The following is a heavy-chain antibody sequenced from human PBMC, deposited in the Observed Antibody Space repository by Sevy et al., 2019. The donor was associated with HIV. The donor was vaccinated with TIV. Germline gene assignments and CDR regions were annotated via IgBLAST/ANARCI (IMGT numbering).Heavy chain of an antibody. CDR2: MIPIFGTA. CDR1: GGTFSSYA. CDR3: ARGFSGLNPTPHYYYGMDV. V-gene: IGHV1-69*13. J-gene: IGHJ6*02. D-gene: IGHD1-26*01. Sequence: ASVKVSCKASGGTFSSYAISWVRQAPGQGLEWMGGMIPIFGTANYAQKFQGRVTITADESTSTAYMELSSLRSEDTAVYYCARGFSGLNPTPHYYYGMDVWGQGTTVTVSS.